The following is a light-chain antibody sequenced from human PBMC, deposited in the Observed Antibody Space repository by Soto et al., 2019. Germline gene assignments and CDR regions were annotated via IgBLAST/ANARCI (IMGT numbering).Light chain of an antibody. J-gene: IGKJ1*01. CDR2: GAS. CDR1: QSVSSNY. V-gene: IGKV3-20*01. Sequence: ETVLTQSPGTLSLSPGERATLSCRASQSVSSNYLAWYQQKPGQAPRLLIYGASSRATGIPDRFSGSGSATDFTLTISRLEPEDFAVYYCQQYGSSPRTFGQGTKVEIK. CDR3: QQYGSSPRT.